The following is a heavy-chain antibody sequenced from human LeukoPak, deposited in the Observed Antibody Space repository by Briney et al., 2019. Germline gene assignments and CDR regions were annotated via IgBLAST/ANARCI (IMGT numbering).Heavy chain of an antibody. J-gene: IGHJ4*02. CDR1: GYTLTELS. CDR2: FDPGDGET. V-gene: IGHV1-24*01. D-gene: IGHD3-22*01. Sequence: ASVKVSCKVSGYTLTELSMHWVRQAPGKGLEWMGGFDPGDGETIYAQKFQGRVTMTEDTSTDTAYMELSSLRSEDTAVYYCATVYYYDSSGYYYFDYWGQGTLVTVSS. CDR3: ATVYYYDSSGYYYFDY.